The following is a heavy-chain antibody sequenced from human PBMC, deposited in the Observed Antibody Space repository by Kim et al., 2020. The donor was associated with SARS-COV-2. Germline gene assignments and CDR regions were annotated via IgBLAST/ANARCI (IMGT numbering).Heavy chain of an antibody. J-gene: IGHJ4*02. Sequence: NPSLNSRDTISVDTSKNQFALKRSSVTAADTAVYYCARGTTVTAHFGYWGQGTLVTVSS. CDR3: ARGTTVTAHFGY. D-gene: IGHD4-17*01. V-gene: IGHV4-39*06.